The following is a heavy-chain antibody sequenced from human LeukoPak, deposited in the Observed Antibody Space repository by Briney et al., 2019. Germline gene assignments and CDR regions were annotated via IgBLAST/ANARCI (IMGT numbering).Heavy chain of an antibody. CDR2: ISSSSSYI. Sequence: GGSLRLSCAASGFTFSSYSMNWVRQAPGKGLEWVSSISSSSSYIYYADSVKGRFTISRDNAKNSLYLQTNSLRAEDTAVYYCARDDYDYVWGSYRHHYFDYWGQGTLVTVSS. CDR3: ARDDYDYVWGSYRHHYFDY. CDR1: GFTFSSYS. J-gene: IGHJ4*02. D-gene: IGHD3-16*02. V-gene: IGHV3-21*01.